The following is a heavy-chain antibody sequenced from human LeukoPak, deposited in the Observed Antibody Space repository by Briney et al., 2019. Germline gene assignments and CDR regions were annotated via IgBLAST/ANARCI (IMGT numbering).Heavy chain of an antibody. CDR2: INPSGGST. D-gene: IGHD3-22*01. Sequence: ASVTVSCTASGYTFTSYYMHWVRQAPGRGLEWMGIINPSGGSTSYAQKFQGRVTITRDTSTSTVYMELSSLRSEDTAVYYCAREGGGPYYYDSSGYPLDYWGQGTLVTVSS. V-gene: IGHV1-46*01. J-gene: IGHJ4*02. CDR3: AREGGGPYYYDSSGYPLDY. CDR1: GYTFTSYY.